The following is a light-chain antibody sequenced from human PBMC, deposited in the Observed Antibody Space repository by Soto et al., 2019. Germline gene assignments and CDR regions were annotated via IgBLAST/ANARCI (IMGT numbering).Light chain of an antibody. Sequence: QSALTQPASVSGSPGQSITISCTGTSSDVGAYNYVSWYQQHPGKAPKFMIYEVSNRPSGVSNRFSGSKSGNTASLTISGLQAEDEADYYCQSYDSSLSGWVFGGGTKLTVL. J-gene: IGLJ3*02. CDR1: SSDVGAYNY. CDR2: EVS. CDR3: QSYDSSLSGWV. V-gene: IGLV2-14*01.